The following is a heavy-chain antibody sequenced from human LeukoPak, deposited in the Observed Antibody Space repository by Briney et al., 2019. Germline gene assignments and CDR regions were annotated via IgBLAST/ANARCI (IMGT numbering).Heavy chain of an antibody. D-gene: IGHD3-22*01. CDR2: IKQDGSEK. V-gene: IGHV3-7*01. CDR1: GFTFSSYW. Sequence: GGSLRLSCAASGFTFSSYWMSWVRQAPGKGLEWVANIKQDGSEKYYVDSVKGRFTISRDNAKNSLYLQMNSLRADDTAVYYCARGRGEDYYDSSGPLDPWGQGTLVTVSS. CDR3: ARGRGEDYYDSSGPLDP. J-gene: IGHJ5*02.